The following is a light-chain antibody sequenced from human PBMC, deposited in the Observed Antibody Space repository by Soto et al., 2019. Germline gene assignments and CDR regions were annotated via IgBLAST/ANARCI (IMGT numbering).Light chain of an antibody. Sequence: QSALTQPASVSGSPGQSIAISCTGSSSDVGIYNYVSWYQQHPGKVPKLIIYEVSNRPSGVSNRFSGAKSGNTASLTISGLQAEDEADYYCSSYTTSSTRVFVNGTKLPVL. J-gene: IGLJ1*01. CDR3: SSYTTSSTRV. V-gene: IGLV2-14*01. CDR2: EVS. CDR1: SSDVGIYNY.